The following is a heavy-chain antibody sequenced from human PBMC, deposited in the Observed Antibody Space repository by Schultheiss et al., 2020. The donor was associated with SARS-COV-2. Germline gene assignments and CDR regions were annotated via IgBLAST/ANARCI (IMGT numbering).Heavy chain of an antibody. CDR3: ARNGGIGVDYGMDV. Sequence: GESLKISCAASGFTFSSYWMHWVRQAPGKGLEWVAVIWYDGSNKYYADSVKGRFTISRDNSKNTLYLQMNSLRAEDTAVYYCARNGGIGVDYGMDVWGQGTTVTVSS. V-gene: IGHV3-33*08. D-gene: IGHD3-10*01. CDR2: IWYDGSNK. J-gene: IGHJ6*02. CDR1: GFTFSSYW.